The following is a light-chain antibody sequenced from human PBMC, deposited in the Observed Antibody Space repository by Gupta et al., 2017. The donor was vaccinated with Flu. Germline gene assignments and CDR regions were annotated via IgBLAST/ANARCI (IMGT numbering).Light chain of an antibody. CDR2: DVN. CDR1: SNDVGDYHY. V-gene: IGLV2-11*01. Sequence: QSALTQPRSVSVSPGQSVTISCTGTSNDVGDYHYVSWYQQFPGKVPKLIIYDVNQRPSGVPDRFSGSKSGNTASLTISGVQVEDEADYYCSSYAKHYILVFGGGTRLTVL. J-gene: IGLJ3*02. CDR3: SSYAKHYILV.